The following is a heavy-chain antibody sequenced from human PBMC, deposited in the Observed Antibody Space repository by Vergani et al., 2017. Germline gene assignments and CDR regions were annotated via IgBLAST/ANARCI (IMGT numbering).Heavy chain of an antibody. V-gene: IGHV3-23*01. Sequence: EVQLLESGGGLVQPGGSLRLSCAASGFTFSSYAMSWVRPAPGQGLGWVSAISGSGGSTYYADSVKGRFTISRDNSKNTLYLQMNSLRAEDTAVYYCATPGPLGRYSSSWTPARWGQGTLVTVSS. J-gene: IGHJ4*02. D-gene: IGHD6-13*01. CDR3: ATPGPLGRYSSSWTPAR. CDR2: ISGSGGST. CDR1: GFTFSSYA.